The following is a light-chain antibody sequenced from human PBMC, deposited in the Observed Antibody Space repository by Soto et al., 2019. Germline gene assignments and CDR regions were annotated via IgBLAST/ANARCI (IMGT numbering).Light chain of an antibody. CDR2: EAS. V-gene: IGKV3-11*01. CDR3: QQRSDWPPEGT. Sequence: EIVLTQSPATLSLSPGERATLSCRASQSVSSYLAWYQQKPGQTPRLLMYEASNRATGIPARFSGGGSGTDFTLTISSLEPEDFAVYYCQQRSDWPPEGTFGQGTKVDIK. CDR1: QSVSSY. J-gene: IGKJ1*01.